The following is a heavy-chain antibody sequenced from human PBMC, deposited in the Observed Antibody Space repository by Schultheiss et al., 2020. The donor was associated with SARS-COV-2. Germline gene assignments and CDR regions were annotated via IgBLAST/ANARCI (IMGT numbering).Heavy chain of an antibody. CDR2: ISYDGSNK. CDR1: GFTVSSNY. CDR3: ARTLYGDYGFYRY. V-gene: IGHV3-30*01. J-gene: IGHJ4*02. Sequence: GGSLRLSCAASGFTVSSNYMSWVRQAPGKGLEWVAVISYDGSNKYYADSVKGRFTISRDNSKNTLYLQMNSLRAEDTAVYYCARTLYGDYGFYRYWGQGTLVTVSS. D-gene: IGHD4-17*01.